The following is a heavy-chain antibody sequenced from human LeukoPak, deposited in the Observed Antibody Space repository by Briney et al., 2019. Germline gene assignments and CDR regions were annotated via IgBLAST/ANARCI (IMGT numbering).Heavy chain of an antibody. Sequence: ASVKVSCKASGYTFTSYYMHWVRQAPGQGLEWMGIINPSGGSTSYAQKFQGRVTMTRDTSTSTVYMELSSLRSEDTAVYYCARDHTKPPGIAAGTNYYYYYGMDVWGQGTTVTVSS. CDR2: INPSGGST. CDR1: GYTFTSYY. V-gene: IGHV1-46*01. D-gene: IGHD6-13*01. CDR3: ARDHTKPPGIAAGTNYYYYYGMDV. J-gene: IGHJ6*02.